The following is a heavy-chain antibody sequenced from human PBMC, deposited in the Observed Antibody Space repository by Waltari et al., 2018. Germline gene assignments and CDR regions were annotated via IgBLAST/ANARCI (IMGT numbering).Heavy chain of an antibody. D-gene: IGHD3-22*01. V-gene: IGHV4-38-2*01. J-gene: IGHJ4*02. CDR3: ARASGYYFSDYFDY. CDR1: GYSISSGYY. Sequence: QVQLQESGPGLVKPSETLSLTCAVSGYSISSGYYWGWIRQPPGKGLEWIGIIYHNGTTYCNPSLKSRVAISVDTPKNQFSLKLSSVTAADTAVYYCARASGYYFSDYFDYWGQGTLVTVSS. CDR2: IYHNGTT.